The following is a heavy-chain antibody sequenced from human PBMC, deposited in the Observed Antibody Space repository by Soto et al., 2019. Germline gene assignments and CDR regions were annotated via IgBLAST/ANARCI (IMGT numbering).Heavy chain of an antibody. V-gene: IGHV3-74*01. Sequence: GGSLRLSCAASGFTFSSYWMHWVRQAPGKGLVWVSRINSDGSSTSYADSVKGRFTISRDNAKNTLYLQMNSLRAEDTAVYYCARPVTTDAFDIWGQGTVVTVSS. CDR2: INSDGSST. CDR1: GFTFSSYW. J-gene: IGHJ3*02. D-gene: IGHD2-21*02. CDR3: ARPVTTDAFDI.